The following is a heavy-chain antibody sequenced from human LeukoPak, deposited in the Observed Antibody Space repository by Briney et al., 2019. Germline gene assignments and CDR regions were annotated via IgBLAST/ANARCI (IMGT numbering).Heavy chain of an antibody. CDR2: IRYDGSNK. D-gene: IGHD2-2*02. CDR1: GFTVSSNY. V-gene: IGHV3-30*02. Sequence: GGSLRLSCAASGFTVSSNYMSWVRQAPGKGVEGVAFIRYDGSNKYYADSVKGRFTISRDNSKNTLYLQMNSLRAEDTAVYYCANADIVVVPAAIHPYYYMDVWGKGTTVTVSS. J-gene: IGHJ6*03. CDR3: ANADIVVVPAAIHPYYYMDV.